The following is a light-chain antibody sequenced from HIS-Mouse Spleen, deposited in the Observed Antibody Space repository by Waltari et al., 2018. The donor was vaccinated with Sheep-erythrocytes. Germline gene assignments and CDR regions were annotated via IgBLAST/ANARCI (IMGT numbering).Light chain of an antibody. J-gene: IGKJ2*01. V-gene: IGKV1-9*01. Sequence: DIQLTQSPSFLSASVGDRVTITCRASQGISSYLAWYQQKPGKAPKLLIYAASTLQSGVPSRFSGSGYVTEFTRTISSLQPEDFATYYCQQLNSYPHTFGQGTKLEIK. CDR2: AAS. CDR3: QQLNSYPHT. CDR1: QGISSY.